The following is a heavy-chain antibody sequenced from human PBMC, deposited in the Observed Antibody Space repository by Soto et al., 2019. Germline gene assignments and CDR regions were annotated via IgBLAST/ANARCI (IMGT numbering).Heavy chain of an antibody. CDR1: GFTVSSDH. D-gene: IGHD6-13*01. CDR3: ARGAAGFDL. J-gene: IGHJ3*01. V-gene: IGHV3-53*01. Sequence: PGGSLRLSCAASGFTVSSDHMSWVRQAPGKGLEWIAVIYYGGTTYYADSVQGRFTVSRDSSKNTLYLQMNDLRADDTAVYYCARGAAGFDLWGQGTMVTVSS. CDR2: IYYGGTT.